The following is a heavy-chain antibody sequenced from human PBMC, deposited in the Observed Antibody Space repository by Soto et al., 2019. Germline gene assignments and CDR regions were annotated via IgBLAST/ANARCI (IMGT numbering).Heavy chain of an antibody. Sequence: SSETLSLTCAVYGGSFSGYYWSWIRQPPGKGLEWIGEINYSGSTNYNPSLKSRLTMSLDTSKNQFSLKLTSVTAADTAVYYCARGDSRYSGLWGQGILVTVSS. CDR1: GGSFSGYY. CDR2: INYSGST. V-gene: IGHV4-34*01. J-gene: IGHJ4*02. D-gene: IGHD5-12*01. CDR3: ARGDSRYSGL.